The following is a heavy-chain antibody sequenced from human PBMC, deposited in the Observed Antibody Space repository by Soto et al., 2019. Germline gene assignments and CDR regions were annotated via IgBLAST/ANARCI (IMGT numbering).Heavy chain of an antibody. Sequence: QAQLVQSGAEVRKPGASVKVSCKASGYTFYSHSISWVRQAPGQGLEWMGRINADYGNTQYAQKFRCRVTMTTETSTTTVYMELTNLRSDDTAVYYCARCIQGDYYYGMDVWGQGTTVTVSS. CDR3: ARCIQGDYYYGMDV. D-gene: IGHD5-18*01. CDR1: GYTFYSHS. V-gene: IGHV1-18*01. J-gene: IGHJ6*02. CDR2: INADYGNT.